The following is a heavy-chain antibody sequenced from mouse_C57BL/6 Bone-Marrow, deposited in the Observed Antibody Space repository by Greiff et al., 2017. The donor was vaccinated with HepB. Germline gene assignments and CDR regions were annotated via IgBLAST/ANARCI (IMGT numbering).Heavy chain of an antibody. J-gene: IGHJ4*01. Sequence: EVKLVESGGGLVKPGGSLKLSCAASGFTFSSYAMSWVRQTPEKRLEWVATISDGGSYTYYPDNVKGRFTISRDNAKNNLYLQMSHLKSEDTAMYYCARDRGYDYAAMDYWGQGTSGTVSS. D-gene: IGHD2-2*01. CDR2: ISDGGSYT. CDR3: ARDRGYDYAAMDY. CDR1: GFTFSSYA. V-gene: IGHV5-4*01.